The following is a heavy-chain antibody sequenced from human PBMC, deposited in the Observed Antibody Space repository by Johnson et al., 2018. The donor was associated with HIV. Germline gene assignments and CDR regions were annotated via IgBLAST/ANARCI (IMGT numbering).Heavy chain of an antibody. V-gene: IGHV3-30*14. CDR3: ARVGRPWLPRDAFDI. J-gene: IGHJ3*02. Sequence: QVQLVESGGGVVQPGKSLRLSCAASEFTFSTYTVHWVRQAPGKGLEWVAVIAYDGSNRYYADSVKGRFTISRDNSKNTLYLQMNSLRAEDTAVYYCARVGRPWLPRDAFDIWGQGTMVTVSS. CDR2: IAYDGSNR. CDR1: EFTFSTYT. D-gene: IGHD6-19*01.